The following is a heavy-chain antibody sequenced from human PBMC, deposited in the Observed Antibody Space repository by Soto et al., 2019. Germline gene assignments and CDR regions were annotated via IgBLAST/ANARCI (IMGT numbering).Heavy chain of an antibody. CDR3: ARGGYRTYFDY. Sequence: EVQLVETGGGLIQPGGSLRLSCAASGFTVSSNYMSWVRQAPGNGLEWVLVIYSGGSTYYADSVKGRFTISRDNSKTTLYLHMNSLRAEDPAVYYCARGGYRTYFDYWGQGTLVTVSS. CDR1: GFTVSSNY. D-gene: IGHD5-18*01. J-gene: IGHJ4*02. CDR2: IYSGGST. V-gene: IGHV3-53*02.